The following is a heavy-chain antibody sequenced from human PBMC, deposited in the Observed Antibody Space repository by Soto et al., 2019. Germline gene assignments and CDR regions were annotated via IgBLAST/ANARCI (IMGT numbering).Heavy chain of an antibody. V-gene: IGHV4-34*01. CDR2: INHSGST. CDR3: ARGLDDRDYYYYGMDV. Sequence: PSETLSLTCAVYGGSFSGYYWSWIRQPPGKGLEWIGEINHSGSTNYNPSLKSRVTISVDTSKNQFSLKLSSVTAADTAVYYCARGLDDRDYYYYGMDVWGQGTTVTVSS. CDR1: GGSFSGYY. J-gene: IGHJ6*02.